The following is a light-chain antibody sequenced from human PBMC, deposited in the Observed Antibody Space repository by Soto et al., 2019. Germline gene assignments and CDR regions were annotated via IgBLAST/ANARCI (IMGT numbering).Light chain of an antibody. Sequence: QSALTQPASVSGSPGQSITIACTGTSSDVGGYNYVSWYQQYPGKAPRLVISDVSNRPSGVSNRFSGSKSGNSASLTISGLQAEDEADYYFSSYTSSSPYVFVTGTKVTVL. J-gene: IGLJ1*01. V-gene: IGLV2-14*01. CDR3: SSYTSSSPYV. CDR1: SSDVGGYNY. CDR2: DVS.